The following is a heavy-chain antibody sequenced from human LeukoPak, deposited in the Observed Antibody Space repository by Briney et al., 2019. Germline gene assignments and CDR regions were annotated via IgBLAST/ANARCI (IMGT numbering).Heavy chain of an antibody. CDR3: ARGGRYFDWLPLDY. Sequence: GGSLRLSCAASGFTFSSYGMHWVRQAPGKGLEWVSYISSSGSTIYYADSVKGRFTISRDNAKNSLYLQMNSLRAEDTAVYYCARGGRYFDWLPLDYWGQGTLVTVSS. CDR1: GFTFSSYG. J-gene: IGHJ4*02. D-gene: IGHD3-9*01. CDR2: ISSSGSTI. V-gene: IGHV3-48*04.